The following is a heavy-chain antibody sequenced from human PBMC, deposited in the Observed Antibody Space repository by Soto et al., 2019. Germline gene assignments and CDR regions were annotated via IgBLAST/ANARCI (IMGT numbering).Heavy chain of an antibody. D-gene: IGHD2-15*01. CDR3: ARGGSGDIVVVAAIDY. V-gene: IGHV4-31*03. CDR1: GGSISSGDYY. CDR2: IFYSGST. Sequence: QVQLQESGPGLVKPSQTLSLTCSVSGGSISSGDYYWSWVRQHPGKGLEWIGYIFYSGSTYYNPSLKSRVTISVDTSKNKFSLKLSCVTAAETAGYYCARGGSGDIVVVAAIDYWGQGTLVTVSS. J-gene: IGHJ4*02.